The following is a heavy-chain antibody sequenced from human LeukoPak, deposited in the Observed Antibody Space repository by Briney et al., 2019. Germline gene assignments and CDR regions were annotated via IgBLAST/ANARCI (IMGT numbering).Heavy chain of an antibody. D-gene: IGHD3-3*01. Sequence: GASVKVSCKASGGTFSSYAISWVRQAPGQGLEWMGGIIPIFGTANYAQKFQGRVTITADKSTSTAYMELSSLRSDDTAVYYCARVDYDFWSGYYNPFDYWGQGTLVTVSS. CDR1: GGTFSSYA. V-gene: IGHV1-69*06. J-gene: IGHJ4*02. CDR2: IIPIFGTA. CDR3: ARVDYDFWSGYYNPFDY.